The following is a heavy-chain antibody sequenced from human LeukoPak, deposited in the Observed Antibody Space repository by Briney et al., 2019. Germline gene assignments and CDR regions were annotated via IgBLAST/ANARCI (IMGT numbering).Heavy chain of an antibody. CDR3: ARVGYYYDSSGYYPFDY. D-gene: IGHD3-22*01. CDR1: GGSISSYY. CDR2: IYTSGST. Sequence: SETLTLTCTVSGGSISSYYWSWIRQPAGKGLEWIGRIYTSGSTNYNPSLKSRVTMSVDTSKNQFSLKLSSVTAADTAVYYCARVGYYYDSSGYYPFDYWGQGTVVTVSS. V-gene: IGHV4-4*07. J-gene: IGHJ4*02.